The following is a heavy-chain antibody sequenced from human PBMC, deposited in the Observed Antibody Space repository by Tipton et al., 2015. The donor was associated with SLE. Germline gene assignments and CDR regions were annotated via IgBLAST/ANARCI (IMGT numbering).Heavy chain of an antibody. J-gene: IGHJ3*02. CDR1: GGSFSGYY. Sequence: LRLSSAVYGGSFSGYYWSWIRQPPGKGLEWIGEINHSGSTNYNPSLKSRVTISVDTSKNQFSLKLSSVTAADTAVYYCARDASVDTAMVRAFDIWGQGTMVTVSS. CDR3: ARDASVDTAMVRAFDI. D-gene: IGHD5-18*01. CDR2: INHSGST. V-gene: IGHV4-34*01.